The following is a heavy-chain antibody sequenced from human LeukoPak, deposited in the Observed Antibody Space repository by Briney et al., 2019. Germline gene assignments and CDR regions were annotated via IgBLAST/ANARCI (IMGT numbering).Heavy chain of an antibody. D-gene: IGHD3-10*01. V-gene: IGHV4-38-2*02. CDR1: GFSISSRYH. Sequence: SETLSLTCTVSGFSISSRYHWGWARQPPGKGLEGIGSMYHGGNTYYNQSLRSRVTISVDTAKNQLSLKLISVTAADTAVYYCARMGGGWDFDLWGRGTLVTVSS. CDR2: MYHGGNT. CDR3: ARMGGGWDFDL. J-gene: IGHJ2*01.